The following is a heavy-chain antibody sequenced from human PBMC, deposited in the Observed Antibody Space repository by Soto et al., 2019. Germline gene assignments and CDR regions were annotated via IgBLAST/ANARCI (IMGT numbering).Heavy chain of an antibody. CDR3: ASKVGATDAGYFDY. J-gene: IGHJ4*02. Sequence: ASVKVSCKASGGTFSSYTISWVRQAPGQGLEWMGRIIPILGIANYAQKFQGRVTITADKSTGTAYMELGSLRSEDTAVYYCASKVGATDAGYFDYWGQGTLVTVSS. CDR2: IIPILGIA. CDR1: GGTFSSYT. D-gene: IGHD1-26*01. V-gene: IGHV1-69*02.